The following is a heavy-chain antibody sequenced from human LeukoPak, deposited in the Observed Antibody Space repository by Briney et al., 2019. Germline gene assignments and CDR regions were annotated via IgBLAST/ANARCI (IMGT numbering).Heavy chain of an antibody. J-gene: IGHJ4*02. CDR1: GYTFTSYG. Sequence: GASVKVSCKASGYTFTSYGISWVRQAPGQGLEWMGWISAYNGNTNYAQKFQGRVTITADKSTSTAYMELSSLRSEDTAVYYCARAWALLWFGDLSYFDYWGQGTLVTVSS. D-gene: IGHD3-10*01. CDR3: ARAWALLWFGDLSYFDY. V-gene: IGHV1-18*01. CDR2: ISAYNGNT.